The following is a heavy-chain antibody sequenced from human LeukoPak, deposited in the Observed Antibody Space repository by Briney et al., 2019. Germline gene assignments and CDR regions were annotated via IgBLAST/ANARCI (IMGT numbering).Heavy chain of an antibody. CDR2: ISGSGGST. Sequence: GSLRLSCAASGFTFSSYAMSWVRQAPGKGLEWVSAISGSGGSTYYADSVKGRFTISRDNSKNTLYLQMNSLRAEDTAVYYCAKDRYSYGLGYYFDYWGQGTLVTVSS. J-gene: IGHJ4*02. CDR1: GFTFSSYA. D-gene: IGHD5-18*01. V-gene: IGHV3-23*01. CDR3: AKDRYSYGLGYYFDY.